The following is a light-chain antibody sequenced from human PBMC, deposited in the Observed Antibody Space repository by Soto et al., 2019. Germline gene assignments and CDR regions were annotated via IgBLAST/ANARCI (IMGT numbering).Light chain of an antibody. CDR1: SSDVGGYNH. CDR2: DVN. V-gene: IGLV2-11*01. CDR3: CSYAGSYTFVV. Sequence: QSVLTQPRSVSGSPGQSVTISCTGSSSDVGGYNHVSWYQQHPDKAPKLMTYDVNKRPSGVPDRFSGSKSGNTASLTISGLQAEDEADYYCCSYAGSYTFVVFGGGTKLTVL. J-gene: IGLJ2*01.